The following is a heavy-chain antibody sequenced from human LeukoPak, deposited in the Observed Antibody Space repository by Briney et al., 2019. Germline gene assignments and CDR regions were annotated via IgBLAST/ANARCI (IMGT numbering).Heavy chain of an antibody. CDR3: AKVGVYDSSGYYSVNDAFDI. CDR2: ISGCGGST. Sequence: GGSLRLSCAASGFTFSSYAMSWVRQTPGKGLEWVSAISGCGGSTYYADSVKGRFTISRDNSKNTLYLQMNSLRAEDTAVYYCAKVGVYDSSGYYSVNDAFDIWGQGTMVTVSS. D-gene: IGHD3-22*01. V-gene: IGHV3-23*01. CDR1: GFTFSSYA. J-gene: IGHJ3*02.